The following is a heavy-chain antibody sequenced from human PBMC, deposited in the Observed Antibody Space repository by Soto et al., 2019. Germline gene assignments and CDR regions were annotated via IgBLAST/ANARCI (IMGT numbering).Heavy chain of an antibody. J-gene: IGHJ5*02. V-gene: IGHV4-39*01. CDR3: ARDYYDSSDYTTNWFDP. Sequence: PSETLSLTCTVSGCSISNSRYYWAWIRHPPGKGLEWIGSIYHTGNTYYNPSLRSRVTISVDTSKNQFSLKLTSVTAADTAVYYCARDYYDSSDYTTNWFDPWGQGTLVTVS. D-gene: IGHD3-22*01. CDR1: GCSISNSRYY. CDR2: IYHTGNT.